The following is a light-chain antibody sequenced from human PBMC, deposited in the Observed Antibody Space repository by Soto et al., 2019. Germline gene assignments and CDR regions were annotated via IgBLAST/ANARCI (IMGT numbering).Light chain of an antibody. J-gene: IGKJ1*01. CDR1: QSVSNNY. CDR3: QQYGSSGT. CDR2: RAS. Sequence: EIVLARSPGTLSLSPGERATLSCRASQSVSNNYLAWYQPKPGQAPRLLIYRASNRATGIPDRFSGSGSGTDFTLTIIRLEPEDFAVYYCQQYGSSGTFGQGTKVDI. V-gene: IGKV3-20*01.